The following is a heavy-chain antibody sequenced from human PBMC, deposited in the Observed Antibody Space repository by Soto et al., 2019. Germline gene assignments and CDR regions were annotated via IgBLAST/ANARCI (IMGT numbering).Heavy chain of an antibody. CDR1: GGSISSYS. Sequence: TSETLSLTCTVSGGSISSYSWSWIRQPPGKGLEWIGYIYHSGSTYYNPSLKSRVTISVDRSKNQFSLKLSSVTTADTAVYYCARVPDRWGQGTLVTVS. J-gene: IGHJ5*02. V-gene: IGHV4-30-2*01. CDR2: IYHSGST. D-gene: IGHD2-2*01. CDR3: ARVPDR.